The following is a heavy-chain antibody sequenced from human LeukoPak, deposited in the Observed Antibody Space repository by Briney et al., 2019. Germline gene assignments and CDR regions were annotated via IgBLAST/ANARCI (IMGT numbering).Heavy chain of an antibody. CDR3: SGGVVRATAFSY. J-gene: IGHJ4*02. V-gene: IGHV4-4*07. CDR2: IYASGRT. Sequence: SESLSLTCPVSGGSLSGFTWSWIRPPAGKGLEWIGRIYASGRTNYNPSFQGGVTMSVDQSRGQFFRMVDSENAAAVAVFYCSGGVVRATAFSYWGEGT. CDR1: GGSLSGFT. D-gene: IGHD1-26*01.